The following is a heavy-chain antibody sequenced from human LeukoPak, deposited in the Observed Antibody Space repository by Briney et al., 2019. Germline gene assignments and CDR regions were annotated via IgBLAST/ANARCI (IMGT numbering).Heavy chain of an antibody. J-gene: IGHJ3*02. CDR1: GFTFSIYS. D-gene: IGHD3-9*01. V-gene: IGHV3-30*02. Sequence: GGSLRLSCAASGFTFSIYSMNRVRQAPGRGLEWVAVIWYDGSNKYYADSVKGRFTISRDNSKNTLYLQMNSLRAEDTAVYYCAKDHRDYYDILTGYRQPAFDIWGQGTMVTVSS. CDR2: IWYDGSNK. CDR3: AKDHRDYYDILTGYRQPAFDI.